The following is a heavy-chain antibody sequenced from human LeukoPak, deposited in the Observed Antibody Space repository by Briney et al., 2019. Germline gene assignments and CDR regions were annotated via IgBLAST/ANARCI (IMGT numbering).Heavy chain of an antibody. CDR2: ISGSGGGT. Sequence: GGSLRLSCAASGFSFSNYAMSWVRQAPGKGLEWVAGISGSGGGTTYADSVKGRFTISRDNRKSTLYLQMNSLRAEDTAVYFCAKRGVVIRVILVGFQKEAYYFDSWGQGARVTVSS. CDR1: GFSFSNYA. D-gene: IGHD3-22*01. J-gene: IGHJ4*02. CDR3: AKRGVVIRVILVGFQKEAYYFDS. V-gene: IGHV3-23*01.